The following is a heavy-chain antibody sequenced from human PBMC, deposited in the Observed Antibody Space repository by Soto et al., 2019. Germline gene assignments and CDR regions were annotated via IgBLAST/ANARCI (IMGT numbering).Heavy chain of an antibody. CDR2: IYHGGAT. CDR1: GGSLRSGSYY. D-gene: IGHD5-18*01. CDR3: ARAPWIQLWSHYYYHGMDV. Sequence: SETLSLTCTVSGGSLRSGSYYWSWIRKPPGKGLEWIGYIYHGGATTYNASLKSRVTISVDTSKNQFSLKLSSVTAADTAVYYCARAPWIQLWSHYYYHGMDVWGQGTTVTVSS. V-gene: IGHV4-61*01. J-gene: IGHJ6*02.